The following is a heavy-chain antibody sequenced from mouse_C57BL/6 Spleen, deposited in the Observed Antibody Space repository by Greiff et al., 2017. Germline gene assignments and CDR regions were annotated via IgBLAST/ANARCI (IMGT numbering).Heavy chain of an antibody. CDR3: TTGTYYDGFAY. D-gene: IGHD1-1*01. Sequence: EVQLQQSGAELVRPGASVKLSCTASGFNITDYYMHWVKQRPEQGLEWIGRIDPEDGDTEYAPKFQGKATMTADTSSNTAYLQLSILTSEDTAVYYCTTGTYYDGFAYWGQGTLVTVSA. CDR1: GFNITDYY. J-gene: IGHJ3*01. V-gene: IGHV14-1*01. CDR2: IDPEDGDT.